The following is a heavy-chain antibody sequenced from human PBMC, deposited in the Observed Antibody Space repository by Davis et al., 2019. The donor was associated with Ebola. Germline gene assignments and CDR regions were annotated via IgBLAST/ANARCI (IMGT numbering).Heavy chain of an antibody. CDR3: ARTTVTTGFDY. CDR2: IYYSGST. CDR1: GGSISSYY. Sequence: SETLSLTCTVSGGSISSYYWSWIRQPPGKGLEWIGYIYYSGSTNYNPSLKSRVTISVDTSKNQFSLKLSSVTATDTAVYYCARTTVTTGFDYWGQGTLVTVSS. V-gene: IGHV4-59*01. J-gene: IGHJ4*02. D-gene: IGHD4-17*01.